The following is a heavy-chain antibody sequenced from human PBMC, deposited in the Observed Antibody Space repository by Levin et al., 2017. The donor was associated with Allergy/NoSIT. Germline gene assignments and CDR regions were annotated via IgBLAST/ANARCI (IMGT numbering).Heavy chain of an antibody. CDR1: GGSISSGDYY. CDR3: ARDRITMVRRLIIEGYGMDV. D-gene: IGHD3-10*01. Sequence: SQTLSLTCTVSGGSISSGDYYWSWIRQSPGKGLEWIAYIDYSGSTYYNPSLKSRVTISLNTSKNQFSLKLTSVTAADTAVYYCARDRITMVRRLIIEGYGMDVWGQGTTVTVSS. CDR2: IDYSGST. V-gene: IGHV4-30-4*01. J-gene: IGHJ6*02.